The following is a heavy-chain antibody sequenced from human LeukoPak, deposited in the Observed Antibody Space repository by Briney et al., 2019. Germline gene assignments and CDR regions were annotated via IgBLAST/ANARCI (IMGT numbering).Heavy chain of an antibody. CDR2: ISSSGSTI. CDR1: GFTFSDYC. V-gene: IGHV3-11*04. J-gene: IGHJ3*02. CDR3: ARNNYYDSSGYYYVRAFDI. D-gene: IGHD3-22*01. Sequence: GGSLRLSCAASGFTFSDYCMSWIRQAPGKGLEWVSYISSSGSTIYYADSVKGRFTISRDNAKNSLYLQMNSLRAEDTAVYYCARNNYYDSSGYYYVRAFDIWGQGTMVTVSS.